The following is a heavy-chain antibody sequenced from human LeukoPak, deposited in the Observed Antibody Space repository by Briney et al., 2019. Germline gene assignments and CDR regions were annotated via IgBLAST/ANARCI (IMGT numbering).Heavy chain of an antibody. J-gene: IGHJ3*02. V-gene: IGHV5-51*01. Sequence: GESLKISCKGSGYSFTSYWIGWVRQMPGKSLEWMGIIYPGDSDTRYSPSFQGQVTISADKSISTAYLQWSSLKASDTAMYYCARRARIGYYGSGSYYTGAFDIWGQGTMVTVSS. CDR2: IYPGDSDT. CDR1: GYSFTSYW. D-gene: IGHD3-10*01. CDR3: ARRARIGYYGSGSYYTGAFDI.